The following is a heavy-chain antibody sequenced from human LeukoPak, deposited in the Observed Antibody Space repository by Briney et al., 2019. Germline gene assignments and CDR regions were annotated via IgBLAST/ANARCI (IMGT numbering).Heavy chain of an antibody. D-gene: IGHD3-10*01. CDR3: ARHREGLLWFGELPHPLDY. J-gene: IGHJ4*02. V-gene: IGHV1-69*04. CDR1: GGTFSSYA. CDR2: IIPTFGIA. Sequence: SVKVSCKASGGTFSSYAISWVRQAPGQGLEWMGRIIPTFGIANYAQKFQGRVTITADKSTSTAYMELSSLRSEDTAVYYCARHREGLLWFGELPHPLDYWGQRTLVTVSS.